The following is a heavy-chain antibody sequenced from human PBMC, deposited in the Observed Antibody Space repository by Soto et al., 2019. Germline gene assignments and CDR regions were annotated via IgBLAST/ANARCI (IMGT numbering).Heavy chain of an antibody. Sequence: PSETLSLTCTVSAGSISSYYWSWIRQPPRKGLDWIGYNYYSGSTKYNASLKSRVTLSVDTSKTEFSLKLSSVTAADTAVYYCASFRWEHGPAFDIWGQGTMVTVS. J-gene: IGHJ3*02. CDR3: ASFRWEHGPAFDI. CDR1: AGSISSYY. D-gene: IGHD1-26*01. CDR2: NYYSGST. V-gene: IGHV4-59*01.